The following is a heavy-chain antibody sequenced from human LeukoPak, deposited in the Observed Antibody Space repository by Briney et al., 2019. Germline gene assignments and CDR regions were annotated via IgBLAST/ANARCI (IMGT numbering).Heavy chain of an antibody. CDR1: GGSISSYY. J-gene: IGHJ3*02. CDR3: ARASRLRLLDI. Sequence: PSETLSLTCTVSGGSISSYYWSWIRQPPGKGLEWIGYIYYSGSTNYNPSLKSRVTISADTSKNQFSLKLSSVTAADTAVYYCARASRLRLLDIWGQGTMVTVSS. V-gene: IGHV4-59*01. D-gene: IGHD3-16*01. CDR2: IYYSGST.